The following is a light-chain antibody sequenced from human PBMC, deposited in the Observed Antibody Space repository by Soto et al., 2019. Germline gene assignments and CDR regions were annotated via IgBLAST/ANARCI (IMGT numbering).Light chain of an antibody. CDR3: QQYGSSPGT. CDR2: DTS. CDR1: QSVRDRY. Sequence: IVLTHSPGTLSLSPGERATLSCRAGQSVRDRYLAWYQQKPGQAPSLLIYDTSTRATGVPDRFSGSGSGTDFALTISRVEPEDFAIYFCQQYGSSPGTFGQGTKVDIK. J-gene: IGKJ1*01. V-gene: IGKV3-20*01.